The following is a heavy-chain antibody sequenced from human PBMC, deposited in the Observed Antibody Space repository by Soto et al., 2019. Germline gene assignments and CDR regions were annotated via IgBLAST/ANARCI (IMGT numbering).Heavy chain of an antibody. J-gene: IGHJ5*02. CDR1: GYTFSTYD. V-gene: IGHV1-8*01. CDR2: MNPNSGNT. D-gene: IGHD3-3*01. Sequence: QVQLVQSGAEVKKPGASVKVSCEASGYTFSTYDINWVRQASGQGLEWMGWMNPNSGNTGYAQKFQGRVTMTRNTSISTAYMELRSLRSEDTAVYYCAKGWSGGIYARSGLDLWGQGTRVTVSS. CDR3: AKGWSGGIYARSGLDL.